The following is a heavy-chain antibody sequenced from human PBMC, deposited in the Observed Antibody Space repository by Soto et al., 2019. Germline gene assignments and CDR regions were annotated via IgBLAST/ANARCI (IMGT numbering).Heavy chain of an antibody. J-gene: IGHJ4*02. D-gene: IGHD1-7*01. CDR2: ISAYNGNT. V-gene: IGHV1-18*04. CDR3: ARTPTPGGRNYVLDY. CDR1: GYTFTSYG. Sequence: QVQLVQSGAEVKKPGASVKVSCKASGYTFTSYGISWVRQAPGQGLEWMGWISAYNGNTNYAQKLQGRVTMTTDTSTITAYMELRSLRSDDTAVYYCARTPTPGGRNYVLDYWGQGTLVTVSS.